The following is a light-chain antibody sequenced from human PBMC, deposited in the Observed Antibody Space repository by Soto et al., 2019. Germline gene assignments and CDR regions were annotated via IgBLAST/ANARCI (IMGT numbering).Light chain of an antibody. CDR2: DVN. V-gene: IGLV2-8*01. CDR1: ASDIGGYTF. Sequence: QSALTQPPSASGSPGQSVAISCTGTASDIGGYTFVSWYQQHPGKAPKLLIYDVNKRPSGVPDRFSGSKSGNTASLTVSGLQAEDEADYYCSAHGGTNPYVFGTGTKGPS. CDR3: SAHGGTNPYV. J-gene: IGLJ1*01.